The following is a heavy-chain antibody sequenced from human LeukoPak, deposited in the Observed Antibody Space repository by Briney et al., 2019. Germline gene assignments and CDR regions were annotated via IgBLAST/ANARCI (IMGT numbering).Heavy chain of an antibody. Sequence: GGSLRLSCAASGFTFSSYGMHWVRQAPGKGLEWVAFIRYDGSNKYYADSVKGRFTISRDNSKNTLYLQMNSLRAEDTAVYYCAKDLGRRTSCYFDYWDQGTLVTVSS. CDR2: IRYDGSNK. V-gene: IGHV3-30*02. CDR3: AKDLGRRTSCYFDY. J-gene: IGHJ4*02. CDR1: GFTFSSYG. D-gene: IGHD2-2*01.